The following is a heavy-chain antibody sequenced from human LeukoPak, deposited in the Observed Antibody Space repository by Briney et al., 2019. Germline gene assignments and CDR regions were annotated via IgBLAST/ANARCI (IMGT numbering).Heavy chain of an antibody. V-gene: IGHV3-21*01. Sequence: GGSLRLSCTASGFTFGDYAMSWVRQAPGKGLEWVSSISSRSNYIYLADSLKGRFTISRDNAKNSLYLQMNSLRAEDTAMYYCARDRAVYSDSRGYYPDAFDIWGQGTMVTVSS. CDR1: GFTFGDYA. CDR3: ARDRAVYSDSRGYYPDAFDI. CDR2: ISSRSNYI. J-gene: IGHJ3*02. D-gene: IGHD3-22*01.